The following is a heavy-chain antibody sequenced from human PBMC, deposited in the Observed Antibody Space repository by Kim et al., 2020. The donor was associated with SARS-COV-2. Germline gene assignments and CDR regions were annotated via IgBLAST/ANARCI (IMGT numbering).Heavy chain of an antibody. D-gene: IGHD2-15*01. CDR2: GSST. V-gene: IGHV3-74*01. CDR3: ARGSSLDY. Sequence: GSSTGYADAVKGRFTISRDNAKNTLYLQMNSLRAEDTAVYYCARGSSLDYWGQGTLVTVSS. J-gene: IGHJ4*02.